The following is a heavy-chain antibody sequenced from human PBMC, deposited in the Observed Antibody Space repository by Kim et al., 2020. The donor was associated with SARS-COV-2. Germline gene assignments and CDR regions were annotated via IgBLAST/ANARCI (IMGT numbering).Heavy chain of an antibody. V-gene: IGHV3-30*01. D-gene: IGHD3-9*01. J-gene: IGHJ4*02. CDR2: NK. CDR3: ARELAGYPADY. Sequence: NKYYADPVKGRFTISRDNAKSTLYLQMNSLRAEDTAVYYCARELAGYPADYWGQGTLVTVSS.